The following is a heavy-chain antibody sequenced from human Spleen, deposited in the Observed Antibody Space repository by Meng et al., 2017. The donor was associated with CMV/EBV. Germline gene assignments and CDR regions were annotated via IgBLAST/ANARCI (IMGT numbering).Heavy chain of an antibody. V-gene: IGHV4-34*01. Sequence: SETLSLTCAVYGGSFSGYYWSWIRQPPGKGLEWIGEINHSGSTNYNPSPKSRVTISVDTSKNQFSLKLSSVTAADTAVYYCARAYIVVVPAAISGGWFDPWGQGTLVTVSS. D-gene: IGHD2-2*01. CDR2: INHSGST. CDR1: GGSFSGYY. J-gene: IGHJ5*02. CDR3: ARAYIVVVPAAISGGWFDP.